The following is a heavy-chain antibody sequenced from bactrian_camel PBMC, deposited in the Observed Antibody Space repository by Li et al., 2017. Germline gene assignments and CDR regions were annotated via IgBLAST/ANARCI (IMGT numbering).Heavy chain of an antibody. CDR1: GFNFDNSD. Sequence: QLVESGGGSVQAGGSLGLSCAASGFNFDNSDMGWYRQTPGNECELVSSISGDGTTHYADAMKGRFTISLDNAKNTVYLQMSDLKSEDTALYFCAMVAFGLRAPPWGQGTQVTVS. V-gene: IGHV3S63*01. CDR3: AMVAFGLRAPP. J-gene: IGHJ4*01. CDR2: ISGDGTT. D-gene: IGHD7*01.